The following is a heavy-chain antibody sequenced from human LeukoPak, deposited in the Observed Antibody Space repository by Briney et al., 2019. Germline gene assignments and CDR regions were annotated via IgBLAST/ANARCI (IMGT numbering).Heavy chain of an antibody. D-gene: IGHD6-6*01. J-gene: IGHJ4*02. CDR1: GFTFSSYS. CDR3: ARVEVIAARSFDY. Sequence: PGGSLRLSCAASGFTFSSYSMNWVRQAPGKGLEWVSSISSSSSYIYYADSVKGRFTISRDNAKNSLYLQMNSLRAEDTAVYYCARVEVIAARSFDYWGQGTLVTVSS. CDR2: ISSSSSYI. V-gene: IGHV3-21*01.